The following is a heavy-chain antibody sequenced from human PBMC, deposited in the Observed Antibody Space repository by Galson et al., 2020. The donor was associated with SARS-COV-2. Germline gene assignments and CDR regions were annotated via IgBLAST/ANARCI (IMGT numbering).Heavy chain of an antibody. CDR1: GFWLGDYA. Sequence: GESLKISCTPSGFWLGDYAMAWFRHAPGRGLEWVGFIRRRDYGGTAEYAASVKGRFTISRDDSEGVAYLQMNSLKTEDTAVYYCSRPDEYGPQGGYWGQGTLVTVSS. V-gene: IGHV3-49*03. J-gene: IGHJ4*02. CDR3: SRPDEYGPQGGY. CDR2: IRRRDYGGTA. D-gene: IGHD4-17*01.